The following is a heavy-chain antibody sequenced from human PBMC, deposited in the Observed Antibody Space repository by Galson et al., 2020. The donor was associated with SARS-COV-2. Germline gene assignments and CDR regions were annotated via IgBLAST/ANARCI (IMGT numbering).Heavy chain of an antibody. Sequence: QWYQREMETSETLSLTCSVSDGPMSSYYWSWIRQPPGKGLEWIGYISYSGSANYNPSLRSRLTISVDLSKNQFSLKVTSVTAADTAVYYCARDPAPRYGDNYYDGMDVWGRGTTVTGSS. V-gene: IGHV4-59*01. CDR3: ARDPAPRYGDNYYDGMDV. CDR2: ISYSGSA. CDR1: DGPMSSYY. J-gene: IGHJ6*02. D-gene: IGHD4-17*01.